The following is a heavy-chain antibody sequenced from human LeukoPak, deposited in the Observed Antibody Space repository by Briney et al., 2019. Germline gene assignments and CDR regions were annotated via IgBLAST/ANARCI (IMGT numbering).Heavy chain of an antibody. CDR1: GGSFSGYY. D-gene: IGHD3-9*01. V-gene: IGHV4-34*01. J-gene: IGHJ3*02. CDR3: ARLRLLRYFDLGRIDAFDI. CDR2: INHSGST. Sequence: PSETLSLTCAVYGGSFSGYYWSWIRQPPGKGLEWIGEINHSGSTNYNPSLKSRVTISVDTSKNQFSLKLSSVTAADTAAYYCARLRLLRYFDLGRIDAFDIWGQGTMVTVSS.